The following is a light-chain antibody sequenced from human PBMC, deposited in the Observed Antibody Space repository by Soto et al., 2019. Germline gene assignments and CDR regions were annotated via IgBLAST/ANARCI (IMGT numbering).Light chain of an antibody. J-gene: IGKJ2*01. CDR3: QQYGSSPPYT. V-gene: IGKV3-20*01. Sequence: EVVLTQSPGTLSLSPGERATLSCRASQTVSNNYLAWYQLKPGQAPRLLIFGSSDRAAGIPDRFSGSESGTDFNLNISRLVPEDVAVYYCQQYGSSPPYTFGQGNKLEIK. CDR2: GSS. CDR1: QTVSNNY.